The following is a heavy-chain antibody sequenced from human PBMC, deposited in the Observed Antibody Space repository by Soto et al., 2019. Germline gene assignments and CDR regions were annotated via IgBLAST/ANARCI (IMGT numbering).Heavy chain of an antibody. V-gene: IGHV2-5*02. CDR3: VHRGVAGGWFDH. D-gene: IGHD6-19*01. Sequence: QITLKESGPTLVKPTQTLTLTCTFSGFSLSTSRVGVGWIRQPPGKALEWLAIIFWDDDKRYSPSLKSSLTITKDTSKNQVVLTMTNMDTVDTATDYCVHRGVAGGWFDHGGQGILVTVSS. J-gene: IGHJ5*02. CDR2: IFWDDDK. CDR1: GFSLSTSRVG.